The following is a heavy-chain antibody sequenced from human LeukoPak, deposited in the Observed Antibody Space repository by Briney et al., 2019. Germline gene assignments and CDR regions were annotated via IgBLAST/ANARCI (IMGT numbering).Heavy chain of an antibody. J-gene: IGHJ4*02. D-gene: IGHD6-6*01. V-gene: IGHV4-34*01. CDR1: GGSFSGYY. Sequence: PSETLSLTCTVYGGSFSGYYWSWIRQPPGKGLEWIGEINHSGSTNYNPSLKSRVTISVDTSKNQFSLKLSSVTAADTAVYYCARGVAARAYGYWGQGTLVTVSS. CDR2: INHSGST. CDR3: ARGVAARAYGY.